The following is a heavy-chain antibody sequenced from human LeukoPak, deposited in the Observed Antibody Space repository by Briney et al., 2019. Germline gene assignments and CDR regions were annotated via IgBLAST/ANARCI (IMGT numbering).Heavy chain of an antibody. CDR2: ISYDGSNK. J-gene: IGHJ5*02. D-gene: IGHD2-21*02. Sequence: GRSLRLSCAASGFTFSSYAMHWVRQAPGKGLEWVAVISYDGSNKYYADSVKARFTISRDNSKNTLYLQMNSLRAEDTAVYYCARDGHIVVVTATLEQYNWFDPWGQGTLVTVSS. CDR3: ARDGHIVVVTATLEQYNWFDP. V-gene: IGHV3-30*04. CDR1: GFTFSSYA.